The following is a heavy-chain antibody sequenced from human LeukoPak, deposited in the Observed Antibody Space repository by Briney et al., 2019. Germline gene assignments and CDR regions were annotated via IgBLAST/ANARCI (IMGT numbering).Heavy chain of an antibody. D-gene: IGHD5-24*01. CDR1: GFTFNNYG. CDR2: IRYDGSNK. J-gene: IGHJ4*02. CDR3: AKDLPIMALDY. Sequence: GGSLRLSCAASGFTFNNYGMHWARQAPGKGLEWVAFIRYDGSNKYYADSVKGRFTISRDISKNTVYLQMNSLRPEDTAVYYCAKDLPIMALDYWGQGTLVTVSS. V-gene: IGHV3-30*02.